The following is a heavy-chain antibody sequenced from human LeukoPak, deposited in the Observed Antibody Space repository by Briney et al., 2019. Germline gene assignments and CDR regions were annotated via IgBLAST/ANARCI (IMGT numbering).Heavy chain of an antibody. D-gene: IGHD2-15*01. J-gene: IGHJ5*02. V-gene: IGHV4-59*01. CDR3: VIYRRSSREGCSFDP. CDR2: IYYTGSETT. CDR1: GGSISNNY. Sequence: SETLSLTCTVFGGSISNNYYSWIRQPPGKGLEWIGYIYYTGSETTNYNPSLKSRVAISVDTSKNQFSLKLSSVTAADTAVYYCVIYRRSSREGCSFDPWGQGTLVTVSS.